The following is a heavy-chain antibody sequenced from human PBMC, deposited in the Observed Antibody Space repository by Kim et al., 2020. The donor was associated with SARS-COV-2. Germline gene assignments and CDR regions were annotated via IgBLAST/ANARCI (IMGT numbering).Heavy chain of an antibody. Sequence: GGSLRLSCAASGFTFSDYYMSWIRQAPGKGLEWTSYISSSSSYTNYGDSVKGRFTISRDNARNSLHLQMNSLRAEDTAVYYCARGGARGSYTFDIWGQGTMVTVSS. CDR2: ISSSSSYT. V-gene: IGHV3-11*06. CDR3: ARGGARGSYTFDI. D-gene: IGHD1-26*01. J-gene: IGHJ3*02. CDR1: GFTFSDYY.